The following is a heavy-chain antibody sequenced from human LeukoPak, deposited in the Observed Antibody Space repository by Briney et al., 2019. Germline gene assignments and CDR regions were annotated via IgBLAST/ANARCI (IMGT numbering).Heavy chain of an antibody. CDR3: ARGGGAGSYRRRSYYYYMDV. D-gene: IGHD3-16*02. V-gene: IGHV1-8*01. Sequence: GASVKVSCKASGYTFTSYDINWVRQATGQGLEWMGWMNPNSGNTGYAQKFQGRVTMTRNTSISTAYMELSSLRSEDTAVYYCARGGGAGSYRRRSYYYYMDVWGKGTTVTVSS. CDR2: MNPNSGNT. J-gene: IGHJ6*03. CDR1: GYTFTSYD.